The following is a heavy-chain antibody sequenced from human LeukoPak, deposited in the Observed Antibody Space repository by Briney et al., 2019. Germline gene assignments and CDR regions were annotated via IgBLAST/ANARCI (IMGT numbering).Heavy chain of an antibody. CDR3: ARVAARNNYYYYYMDV. V-gene: IGHV4-4*07. Sequence: SSETLSLTCTVSGGSISSYYWSWIRQPAGKGLEWIGRIYSSGSTSYNPSLKSRVTISVDTSKNQFSLKLSSVTAADTAVYYCARVAARNNYYYYYMDVWGKGTAVTVSS. CDR1: GGSISSYY. CDR2: IYSSGST. J-gene: IGHJ6*03. D-gene: IGHD6-6*01.